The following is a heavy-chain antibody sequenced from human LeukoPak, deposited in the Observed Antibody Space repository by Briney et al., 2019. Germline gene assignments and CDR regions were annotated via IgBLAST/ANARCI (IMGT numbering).Heavy chain of an antibody. J-gene: IGHJ4*02. CDR3: ARDVGAWGSLTTNY. CDR1: GFTVSSDY. D-gene: IGHD4-11*01. Sequence: GGSLRLSCAASGFTVSSDYMSWVRQAPGKGLEWASVIYSGGSTYYADSVKGLFNISRDNSINTLYVQMSSLRAEDTAIYFCARDVGAWGSLTTNYWGQGALVTVSS. CDR2: IYSGGST. V-gene: IGHV3-66*02.